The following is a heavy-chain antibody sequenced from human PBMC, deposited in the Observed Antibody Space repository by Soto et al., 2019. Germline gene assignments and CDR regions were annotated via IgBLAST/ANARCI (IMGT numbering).Heavy chain of an antibody. CDR3: ARARDYGMDV. CDR2: ISGSSSPT. Sequence: PGGSLRLSCAASGFAFRTSPMNWVRQAPGRGLEWISYISGSSSPTYYADSVKGRFTISRDNAKNSLYLQMNSLRDEDTALYYCARARDYGMDVWGQGTTVTVSS. V-gene: IGHV3-48*02. CDR1: GFAFRTSP. J-gene: IGHJ6*02.